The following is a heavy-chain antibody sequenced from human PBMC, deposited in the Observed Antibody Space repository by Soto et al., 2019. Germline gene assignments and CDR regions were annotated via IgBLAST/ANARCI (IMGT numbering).Heavy chain of an antibody. CDR1: GFTFSSYA. CDR3: ARELVDIVLMVYATEVYYGMDV. Sequence: QVQLVESGGGVVQPGRSLRLSCAASGFTFSSYAMHWVRQAPGKGLEWVAVISYDGSNKYYADSVKGRFTISRDNSKNTLYLQMNSLRAEDTAVYYCARELVDIVLMVYATEVYYGMDVWGQGTTVTVSS. J-gene: IGHJ6*02. CDR2: ISYDGSNK. V-gene: IGHV3-30-3*01. D-gene: IGHD2-8*01.